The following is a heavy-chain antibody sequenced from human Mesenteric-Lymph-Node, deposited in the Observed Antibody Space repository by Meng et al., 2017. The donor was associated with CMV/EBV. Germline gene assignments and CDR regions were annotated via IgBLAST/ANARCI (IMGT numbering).Heavy chain of an antibody. Sequence: HPGKGLEWIGFLYYSGSTYYNPALSGSTYYNPSLKSQVTISVDTSKNQFSLNLSSATAADTAVYYCARGTGTDYCSSTSCYSPIDYWGQGTLVTVSS. J-gene: IGHJ4*02. CDR3: ARGTGTDYCSSTSCYSPIDY. V-gene: IGHV4-31*01. CDR2: LYYSGSTYYNPALSGST. D-gene: IGHD2-2*02.